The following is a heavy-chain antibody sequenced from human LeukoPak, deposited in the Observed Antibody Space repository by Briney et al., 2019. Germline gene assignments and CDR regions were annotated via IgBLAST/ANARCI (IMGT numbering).Heavy chain of an antibody. CDR1: GGSISSHH. V-gene: IGHV4-59*08. D-gene: IGHD6-13*01. Sequence: SETLSLTCTVSGGSISSHHWSWIRQPPGKGLEWIGYIYYSGSTNYKPSLKSRVTISVDTSKNQFSLKLTSVTAADTAVYYCAIHLDIAASGTFDYWGQGTLVTVSS. CDR2: IYYSGST. J-gene: IGHJ4*02. CDR3: AIHLDIAASGTFDY.